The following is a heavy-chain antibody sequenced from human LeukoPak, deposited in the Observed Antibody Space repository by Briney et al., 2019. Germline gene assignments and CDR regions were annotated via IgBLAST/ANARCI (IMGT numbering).Heavy chain of an antibody. Sequence: GGSLRLSCAASGFTFSSYGMHWVRQAPGKGLEWVAVIWYDGSNKYYADSVKGRFTISRDNSKNTLYLQMDSPRAEDTAVYYCARDSRGINYYGMDVWGQGTTVTVSS. CDR1: GFTFSSYG. CDR3: ARDSRGINYYGMDV. CDR2: IWYDGSNK. D-gene: IGHD3-10*01. V-gene: IGHV3-33*01. J-gene: IGHJ6*02.